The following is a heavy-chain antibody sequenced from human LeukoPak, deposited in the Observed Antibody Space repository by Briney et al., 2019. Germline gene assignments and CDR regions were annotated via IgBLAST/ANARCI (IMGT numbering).Heavy chain of an antibody. CDR2: ISYDGSNK. CDR3: ARGIAVAGTFVWFDP. D-gene: IGHD6-19*01. CDR1: GFTFSIHD. Sequence: PGGSLRLSCAASGFTFSIHDMHWVRQAPGKGLEWVAVISYDGSNKYYADSVKGRFTISRDNSKNTLYLQMNSQRAEDTAVYYCARGIAVAGTFVWFDPWGQGTLVTVSS. V-gene: IGHV3-30*03. J-gene: IGHJ5*02.